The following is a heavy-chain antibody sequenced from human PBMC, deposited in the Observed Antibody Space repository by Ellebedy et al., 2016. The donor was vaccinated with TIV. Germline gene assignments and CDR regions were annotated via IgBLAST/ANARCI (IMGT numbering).Heavy chain of an antibody. CDR2: ISHRGDT. CDR1: GGSISRDVYS. V-gene: IGHV4-30-2*01. D-gene: IGHD1-1*01. Sequence: MPSETLSLTCAVSGGSISRDVYSWSWFRQPPGGGLEWIGYISHRGDTYYNPSLKSRVTLSIDGSKNQLSLKLSSVAAADTAVYYCARSRSTGTTRGFDYWGQGTLVTVSS. J-gene: IGHJ4*02. CDR3: ARSRSTGTTRGFDY.